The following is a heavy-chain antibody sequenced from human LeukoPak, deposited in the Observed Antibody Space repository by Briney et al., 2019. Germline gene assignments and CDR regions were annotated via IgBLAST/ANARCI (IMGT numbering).Heavy chain of an antibody. CDR3: ARAPRTIPGTVDL. V-gene: IGHV3-13*01. D-gene: IGHD1-20*01. CDR1: GFTFSSYD. J-gene: IGHJ2*01. Sequence: GGSLRLSCAASGFTFSSYDMHWVRQTRGEGLEWVSAIGTAGDTYYPGSVKGRFTISRENAKNSLYLQMNSLTAGDTAVYYCARAPRTIPGTVDLWGRGTQVTVSS. CDR2: IGTAGDT.